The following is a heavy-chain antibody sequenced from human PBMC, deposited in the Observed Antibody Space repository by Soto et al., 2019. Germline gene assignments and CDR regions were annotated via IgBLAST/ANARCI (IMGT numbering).Heavy chain of an antibody. J-gene: IGHJ4*02. CDR1: GFTFSSYA. CDR3: AREAAAGTG. D-gene: IGHD6-13*01. Sequence: QVQLVESGGGVVQPGWSLRLSCAASGFTFSSYAMHWVRQAPGKGLEWVAVISYDGSNKYYADSVKGRFTISRDNSKNTLYLQMNSLRAEDTAVYYCAREAAAGTGWGQGTLVTVSS. V-gene: IGHV3-30-3*01. CDR2: ISYDGSNK.